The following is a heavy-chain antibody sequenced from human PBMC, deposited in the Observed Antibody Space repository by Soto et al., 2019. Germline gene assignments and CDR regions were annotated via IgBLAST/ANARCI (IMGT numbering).Heavy chain of an antibody. J-gene: IGHJ4*01. Sequence: ASVKVSCKASGYTFSGYYMHWVRQAPGQGLEWMGWINPKSGGTNSGKKFQGRVTMTRDTSISTAYMELTGLTSDDTAVYYCARGHCSSTSCYHLPLECFQSYWG. D-gene: IGHD2-2*01. CDR3: ARGHCSSTSCYHLPLECFQSY. CDR1: GYTFSGYY. V-gene: IGHV1-2*02. CDR2: INPKSGGT.